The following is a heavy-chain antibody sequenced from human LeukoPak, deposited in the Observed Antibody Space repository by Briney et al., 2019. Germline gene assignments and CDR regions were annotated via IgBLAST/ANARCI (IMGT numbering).Heavy chain of an antibody. J-gene: IGHJ4*02. CDR3: AKHYMGSSYNHGLDC. V-gene: IGHV4-59*08. CDR1: GGSISSYY. D-gene: IGHD3-10*01. CDR2: IYYSGST. Sequence: SETLSLTCTVSGGSISSYYWSWIRQPPGKGLEWIGYIYYSGSTNYNPSLKSRVTISEDTSKNQFSLKLSSVTAADTALYYCAKHYMGSSYNHGLDCWGQGTLVTVSS.